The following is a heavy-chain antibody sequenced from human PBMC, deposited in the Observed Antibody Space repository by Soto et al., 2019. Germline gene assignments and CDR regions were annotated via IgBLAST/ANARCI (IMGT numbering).Heavy chain of an antibody. CDR1: GGSISSGGYY. Sequence: SETLSLTCTVSGGSISSGGYYWSWIRQHPGKGLEWIGYIYYSGSTYYNPSLKSRVTISVDTSKNQFSLELSSLRPEDTAVYYCAADVGGYIYGLARHWGPGTLVTVSS. J-gene: IGHJ4*02. CDR2: IYYSGST. D-gene: IGHD4-17*01. V-gene: IGHV4-31*03. CDR3: AADVGGYIYGLARH.